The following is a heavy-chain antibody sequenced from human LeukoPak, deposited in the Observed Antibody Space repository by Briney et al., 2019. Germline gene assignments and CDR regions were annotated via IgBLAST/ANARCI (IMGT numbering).Heavy chain of an antibody. CDR1: GFTFTSSA. V-gene: IGHV1-58*01. J-gene: IGHJ4*02. CDR3: ARERDSTTGYYFDY. D-gene: IGHD5-24*01. Sequence: SVKVSCKASGFTFTSSAVQWVRQARGQRLEWIGWIVVGSGNTNYAQKFQERVTITRDMSISTAYMELSSLRSEDTAVYYCARERDSTTGYYFDYWGQGTLVTVSS. CDR2: IVVGSGNT.